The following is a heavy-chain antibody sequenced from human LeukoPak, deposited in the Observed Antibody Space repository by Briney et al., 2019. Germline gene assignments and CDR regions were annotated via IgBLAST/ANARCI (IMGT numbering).Heavy chain of an antibody. CDR2: ISYDGSNK. V-gene: IGHV3-30*03. CDR3: ARLITGPYYFDY. CDR1: GFTFSSYG. D-gene: IGHD1-14*01. J-gene: IGHJ4*02. Sequence: PGGSLRLSCAASGFTFSSYGMHWVRQAPGKGLEWVAVISYDGSNKYYADSVKGRFTISRDNSKNTLYLQMNSLRAEDTAVYYCARLITGPYYFDYWGQGTLVTVSS.